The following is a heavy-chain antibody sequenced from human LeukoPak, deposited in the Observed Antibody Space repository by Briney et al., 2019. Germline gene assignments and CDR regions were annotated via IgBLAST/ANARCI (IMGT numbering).Heavy chain of an antibody. CDR3: ATGASATQRLAPS. CDR2: MYYSGTS. D-gene: IGHD6-19*01. CDR1: GGSISSSTYY. Sequence: SETLSLTCTVSGGSISSSTYYLGWIRQPPGKGLEWIGSMYYSGTSFYNPSLKSRVTISLDPSTNQYSLKLSSVTATDTAVYYCATGASATQRLAPSWGQGTLVTVSS. V-gene: IGHV4-39*01. J-gene: IGHJ5*02.